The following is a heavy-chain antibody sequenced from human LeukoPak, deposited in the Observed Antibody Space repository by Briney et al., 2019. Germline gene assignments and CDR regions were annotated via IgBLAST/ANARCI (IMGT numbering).Heavy chain of an antibody. J-gene: IGHJ5*02. CDR2: INHSGST. V-gene: IGHV4-34*01. Sequence: SETLSLTCAVYGGSFSGYYWSWIRQPPGKGLEWIGEINHSGSTNYNPSLKSRVTISVDTSKNQFSLKLSSVTAADTAVYYCAREGSGWYGNWFDPWGQGTLVTVSS. CDR3: AREGSGWYGNWFDP. D-gene: IGHD6-19*01. CDR1: GGSFSGYY.